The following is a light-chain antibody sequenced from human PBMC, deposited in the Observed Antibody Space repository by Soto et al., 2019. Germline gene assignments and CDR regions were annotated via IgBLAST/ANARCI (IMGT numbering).Light chain of an antibody. CDR3: SSYTRSTTVV. J-gene: IGLJ2*01. Sequence: QSALTQPASVSGSPGQSITISCTGTSSDVGFYNYVSWYRQHPGKAPQLMVYEVSNRPSGVSNRFSGSKSGNTASLTISGLQAKDEADYYCSSYTRSTTVVFGGGTKLTVL. V-gene: IGLV2-14*01. CDR1: SSDVGFYNY. CDR2: EVS.